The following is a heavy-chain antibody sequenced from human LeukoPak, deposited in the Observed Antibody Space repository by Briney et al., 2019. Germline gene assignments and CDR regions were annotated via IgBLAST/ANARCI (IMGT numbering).Heavy chain of an antibody. D-gene: IGHD2-15*01. V-gene: IGHV4-39*07. Sequence: PSETLSLTCTVSGGSISSSSYYWGWIRQPPGKGLEWIGSIYYSGSTYYNPSLKSRVTISVDTSKNQFSLKLSSVTAADTAVYYCAREELAATHTSYFDYWGQGTLVTVSS. CDR2: IYYSGST. CDR3: AREELAATHTSYFDY. CDR1: GGSISSSSYY. J-gene: IGHJ4*02.